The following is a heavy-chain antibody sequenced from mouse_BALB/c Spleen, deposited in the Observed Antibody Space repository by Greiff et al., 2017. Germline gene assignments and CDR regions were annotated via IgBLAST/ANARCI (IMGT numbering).Heavy chain of an antibody. V-gene: IGHV5-17*02. Sequence: EVQGVESGGGLVQPGGSRKLSCAASGFTFSSFGLHWVRQAPEKGLEWVAYISSGSSTIYYADTVKGRFTISRDNPKNTLFLQMTSLRSEDTAMYYCARGEQGFDYWGQGTTLTVSS. CDR3: ARGEQGFDY. J-gene: IGHJ2*01. CDR1: GFTFSSFG. D-gene: IGHD2-13*01. CDR2: ISSGSSTI.